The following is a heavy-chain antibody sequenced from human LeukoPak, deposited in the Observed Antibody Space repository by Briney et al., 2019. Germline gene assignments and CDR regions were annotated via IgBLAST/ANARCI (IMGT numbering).Heavy chain of an antibody. V-gene: IGHV4-59*01. CDR1: CGSISSYY. CDR2: IYYSWST. J-gene: IGHJ4*02. Sequence: SETLSPTCTVSCGSISSYYWSWIRQPPGKGLGLVGNIYYSWSTNYNPSLKNRVTISVDTSKNQFSLKLSSVTAADTAVYYCARAGRSSGWYGRDYFDYWGQGTLVTVSS. D-gene: IGHD6-19*01. CDR3: ARAGRSSGWYGRDYFDY.